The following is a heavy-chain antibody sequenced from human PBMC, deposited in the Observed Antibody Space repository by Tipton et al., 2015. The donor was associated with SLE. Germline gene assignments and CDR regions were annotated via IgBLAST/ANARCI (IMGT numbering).Heavy chain of an antibody. J-gene: IGHJ4*02. V-gene: IGHV3-7*01. CDR1: GFTFSLYW. D-gene: IGHD3-22*01. Sequence: SLRLSYAASGFTFSLYWMSWLRQAPGKGLEWVASIKQRGSEEYYVDSVEGRFTISRDDAKNSLYLQMNSLRAEDTAVYYCARDLVNHYDSSGVSDYWGQGTQVTVSS. CDR3: ARDLVNHYDSSGVSDY. CDR2: IKQRGSEE.